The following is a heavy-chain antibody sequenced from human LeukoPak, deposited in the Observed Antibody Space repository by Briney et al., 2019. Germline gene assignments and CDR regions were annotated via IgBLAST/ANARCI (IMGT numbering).Heavy chain of an antibody. J-gene: IGHJ4*02. D-gene: IGHD3-3*01. CDR2: IRYDGSDK. CDR3: VRDTSVGAAYFDF. V-gene: IGHV3-30*02. Sequence: PGGSLRLSCAASRFRFSSHGMHWVRQAPGKGLEWVAFIRYDGSDKYHADSVTGRFTISRDNSKNILSLQMTSLRPDDTAVYFCVRDTSVGAAYFDFWGQGALVAVSS. CDR1: RFRFSSHG.